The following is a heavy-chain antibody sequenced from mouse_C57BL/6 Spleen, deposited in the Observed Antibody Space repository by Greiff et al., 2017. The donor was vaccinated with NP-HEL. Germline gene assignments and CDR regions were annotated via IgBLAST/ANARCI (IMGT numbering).Heavy chain of an antibody. Sequence: VQLQQSGAELVKPGASVKLSCTASGFNIKDYYMHWVKQRPEQGLEWIGRIDPEDGETKYAPKFQGKATITADKSSNTAYLQRSSLTSEDTAVYYGARSNYYGSSRGYFDVWGTGTTVTVSA. CDR1: GFNIKDYY. CDR3: ARSNYYGSSRGYFDV. J-gene: IGHJ1*03. CDR2: IDPEDGET. V-gene: IGHV14-2*01. D-gene: IGHD1-1*01.